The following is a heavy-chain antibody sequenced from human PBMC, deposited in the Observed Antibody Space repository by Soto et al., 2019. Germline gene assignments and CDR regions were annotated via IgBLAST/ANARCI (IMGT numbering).Heavy chain of an antibody. J-gene: IGHJ3*02. CDR3: ARGERRRITMIVVVPKAFDI. CDR2: ISYDGSNK. Sequence: GGSLRLSCAASGFTFSSYAMHWVRQAPGKGLEWVAVISYDGSNKYYADSVKGRFTISRDNSKNTLYLQMNSLRAEDTAVYYCARGERRRITMIVVVPKAFDIWGQVTMVTVSS. CDR1: GFTFSSYA. V-gene: IGHV3-30-3*01. D-gene: IGHD3-22*01.